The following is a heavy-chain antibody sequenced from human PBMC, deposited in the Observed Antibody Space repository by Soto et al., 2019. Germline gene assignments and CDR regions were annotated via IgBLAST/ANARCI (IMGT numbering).Heavy chain of an antibody. CDR2: FYYSGST. Sequence: QVQLQESGPGLVKPSQTLSLTCGVSGGSVSSGGYYWTWIRQHPGKGLEWIGYFYYSGSTYYNPSLKSRITMSVDTSKNQVSLKLSSVTAADTAVYYCARVVTYGSGPLDYFQEWGQGTLVTVSS. CDR3: ARVVTYGSGPLDYFQE. V-gene: IGHV4-31*11. J-gene: IGHJ1*01. CDR1: GGSVSSGGYY. D-gene: IGHD3-10*01.